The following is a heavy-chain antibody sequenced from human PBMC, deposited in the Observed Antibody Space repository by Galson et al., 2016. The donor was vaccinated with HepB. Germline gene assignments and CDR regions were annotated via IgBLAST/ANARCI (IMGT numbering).Heavy chain of an antibody. CDR1: GFTVSSYY. D-gene: IGHD2-2*01. J-gene: IGHJ6*03. V-gene: IGHV3-53*01. CDR3: ARTSYRECTGTRCVNFRYYYYYMDV. Sequence: SLRLSCAASGFTVSSYYMSWVRQAPGKGLERVSVIFYGGTTYYADSVEGRFTISRDDSMNTLYLQMNSLTAEDTAVYFCARTSYRECTGTRCVNFRYYYYYMDVWGKGTTVTVSS. CDR2: IFYGGTT.